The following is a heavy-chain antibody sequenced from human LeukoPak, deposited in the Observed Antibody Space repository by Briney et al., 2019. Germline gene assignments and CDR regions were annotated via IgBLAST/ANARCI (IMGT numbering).Heavy chain of an antibody. D-gene: IGHD3-10*01. V-gene: IGHV3-64*01. J-gene: IGHJ4*02. CDR1: GFTFSSYA. CDR2: ISSNGGST. Sequence: PGGSLRLSCAASGFTFSSYAMHWVRQAPGKGLEYVSAISSNGGSTYHANSVKGRFTISRDNSKNTLYLQMGSLRAEDMAVYYCARSGSGSYYNPYDYWGQGTLVTVSS. CDR3: ARSGSGSYYNPYDY.